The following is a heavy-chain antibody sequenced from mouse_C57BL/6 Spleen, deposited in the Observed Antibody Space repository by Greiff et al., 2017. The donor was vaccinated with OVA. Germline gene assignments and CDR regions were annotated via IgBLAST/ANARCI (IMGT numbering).Heavy chain of an antibody. CDR1: GYTFTDYY. V-gene: IGHV1-26*01. Sequence: EVQLQQSGPELVKPGASVKISCKASGYTFTDYYMNWVKQSHGKSLEWIGDINPNNGGTSYNQKFKGKATLTVDKSSSTAYMELRSLTSEDSAVYYCARVRGNFDVWGTGTTVTVSS. CDR3: ARVRGNFDV. CDR2: INPNNGGT. J-gene: IGHJ1*03.